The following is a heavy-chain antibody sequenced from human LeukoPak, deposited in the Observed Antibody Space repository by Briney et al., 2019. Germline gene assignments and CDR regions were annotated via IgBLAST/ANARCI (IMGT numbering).Heavy chain of an antibody. CDR2: IYYSGST. J-gene: IGHJ6*03. Sequence: PSETLSLTCTVSGGSISSYYWSWIRQPPGKGLEWIGYIYYSGSTNYNPSLKSRVTISVGTSKNQFSLKLSPVTAADTAVYYCARSVEGYCSGGSCYSYYYYMDVWGKGTTVTVSS. D-gene: IGHD2-15*01. CDR1: GGSISSYY. V-gene: IGHV4-59*01. CDR3: ARSVEGYCSGGSCYSYYYYMDV.